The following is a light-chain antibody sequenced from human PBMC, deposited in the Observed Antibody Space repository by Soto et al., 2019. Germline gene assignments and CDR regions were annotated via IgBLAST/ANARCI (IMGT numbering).Light chain of an antibody. V-gene: IGKV1-5*03. CDR3: QEYNSYSRFT. CDR2: KAS. Sequence: DLQMTQSPSTLSASVGDRVVITCRASQNVNSWLAWYQQKPGKAPKLLIYKASSLENEVPSRFSGSGSGTEFTLTISCLQPDDFATYYCQEYNSYSRFTFGPGTKVDVK. CDR1: QNVNSW. J-gene: IGKJ3*01.